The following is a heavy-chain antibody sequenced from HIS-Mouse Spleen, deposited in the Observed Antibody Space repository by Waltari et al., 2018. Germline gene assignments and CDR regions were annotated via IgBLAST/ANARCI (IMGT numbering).Heavy chain of an antibody. V-gene: IGHV6-1*01. CDR2: TYYRSKWYN. Sequence: QVQLQQSGPGLVKPSQTLSLTCAVPGAQVSSNSPAWNWLRQSPPRGLEWLGRTYYRSKWYNDYAVSVKSRITINPDTSKNQFSLQLNSVTPEDTAVYYCARSGFVAAAGTIDYWGQGTLVTVSS. J-gene: IGHJ4*02. CDR1: GAQVSSNSPA. D-gene: IGHD6-13*01. CDR3: ARSGFVAAAGTIDY.